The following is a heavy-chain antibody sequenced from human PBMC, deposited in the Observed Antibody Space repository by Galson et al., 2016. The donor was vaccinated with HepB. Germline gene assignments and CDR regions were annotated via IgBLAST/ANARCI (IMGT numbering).Heavy chain of an antibody. J-gene: IGHJ6*02. V-gene: IGHV4-34*01. CDR1: GGSFSGHY. Sequence: SETLSLTCPVYGGSFSGHYWSWIRQSPGKGLEWIGDVNHSGNTNYNPSLKSRVTISLDTSKDQFSLKLTSVTAADTAVYYCATAIPRIYYTLDVWDQGTTVIVSS. D-gene: IGHD2-15*01. CDR2: VNHSGNT. CDR3: ATAIPRIYYTLDV.